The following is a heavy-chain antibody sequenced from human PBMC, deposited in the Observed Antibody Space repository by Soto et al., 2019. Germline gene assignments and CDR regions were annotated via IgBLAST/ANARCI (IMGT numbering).Heavy chain of an antibody. Sequence: QITLKESGPTLVKPTQTLTLTCTFSGFSLSNRGVGVGWVRQPPGQALEWLAFIYWDDDKRFSPSLKTRLTITKDISNNQMVLTMTDMGPVATATYSCVHPRRYISSQIDSWGQGTLVTVSS. CDR2: IYWDDDK. CDR1: GFSLSNRGVG. V-gene: IGHV2-5*02. J-gene: IGHJ4*02. D-gene: IGHD6-6*01. CDR3: VHPRRYISSQIDS.